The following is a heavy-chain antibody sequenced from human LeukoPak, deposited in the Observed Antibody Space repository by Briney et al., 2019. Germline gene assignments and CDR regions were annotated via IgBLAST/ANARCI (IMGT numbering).Heavy chain of an antibody. V-gene: IGHV1-8*02. CDR3: ARPLYSNNAFDI. D-gene: IGHD4-11*01. Sequence: ASVKVSCKASGGTFSSYAFNWVRQATGQGLEWMGWMNPNSGNTGYAQKFQGRVTMTRNASISTAYMELSSLRSEDTAVYYCARPLYSNNAFDIWGQGTMVTVSS. CDR1: GGTFSSYA. CDR2: MNPNSGNT. J-gene: IGHJ3*02.